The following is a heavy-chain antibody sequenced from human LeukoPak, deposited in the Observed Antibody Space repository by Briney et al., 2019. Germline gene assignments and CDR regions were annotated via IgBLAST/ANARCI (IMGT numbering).Heavy chain of an antibody. CDR2: INPNSGGT. J-gene: IGHJ4*02. V-gene: IGHV1-2*02. D-gene: IGHD1-26*01. CDR1: GYTSTDYY. CDR3: ARDGNFDY. Sequence: ASVKVSCKASGYTSTDYYMHWVRQAPGQVLEWMGWINPNSGGTNCAQKFQGRVTLTRDTSISTVYMELGGLRSDDTAMYYCARDGNFDYWGQGARVTVSS.